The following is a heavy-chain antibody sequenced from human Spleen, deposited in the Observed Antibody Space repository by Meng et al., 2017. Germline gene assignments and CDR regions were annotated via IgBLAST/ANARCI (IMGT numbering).Heavy chain of an antibody. J-gene: IGHJ4*02. CDR1: GFTFSNAW. V-gene: IGHV3-15*01. CDR3: SGHIDY. D-gene: IGHD5-12*01. Sequence: ESLKISCAASGFTFSNAWMTWVRQAPGKGLEWIGRMKSNVDGGTVDYAAPVKGRFTISRDDSKNTVYLQMNSLKSEDTAVYYCSGHIDYWGQGTLVTVSS. CDR2: MKSNVDGGTV.